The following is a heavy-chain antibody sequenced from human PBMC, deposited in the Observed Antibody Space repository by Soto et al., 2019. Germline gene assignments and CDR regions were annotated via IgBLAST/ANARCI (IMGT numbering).Heavy chain of an antibody. Sequence: AGGSRRVSRFSPRVTFGCSSIHRVPPGSGKGLEWVGRIRSKANSYATGYGASVKGRFTISRDDSKNTLYLQMNSLKTEDTAVYYCTTEEVDTFDYWGQGTLVTVSS. CDR3: TTEEVDTFDY. V-gene: IGHV3-73*01. D-gene: IGHD1-26*01. CDR2: IRSKANSYAT. J-gene: IGHJ4*02. CDR1: RVTFGCSS.